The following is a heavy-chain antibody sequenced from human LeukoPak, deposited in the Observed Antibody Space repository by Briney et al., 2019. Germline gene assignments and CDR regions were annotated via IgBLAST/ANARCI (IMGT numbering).Heavy chain of an antibody. CDR2: IYHSGST. CDR1: GGSFSGYY. CDR3: ARWFSGYSTPKTGYFDY. J-gene: IGHJ4*02. Sequence: SETLSLTCAVYGGSFSGYYWSWIRQPPGKGLEWIGEIYHSGSTNYNPSLKSRVTISVDKSKNQFSLKLSSVTAADTAVYYCARWFSGYSTPKTGYFDYWGQGTLVTVSS. V-gene: IGHV4-34*01. D-gene: IGHD6-13*01.